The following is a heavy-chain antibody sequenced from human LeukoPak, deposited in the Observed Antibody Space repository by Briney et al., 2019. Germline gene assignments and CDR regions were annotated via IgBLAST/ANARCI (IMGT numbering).Heavy chain of an antibody. J-gene: IGHJ5*02. CDR2: ISAYNGNT. V-gene: IGHV1-18*01. CDR3: VRSDLAVARFWLTFDP. Sequence: ASVKVSCKASGYTFPSHGISWVRQAPGQGLEWMGWISAYNGNTNYAQKFQGRVTMTTDTSTSTAYMELRSLRSDDTAVYYCVRSDLAVARFWLTFDPWGQGTLVTVSS. CDR1: GYTFPSHG. D-gene: IGHD6-19*01.